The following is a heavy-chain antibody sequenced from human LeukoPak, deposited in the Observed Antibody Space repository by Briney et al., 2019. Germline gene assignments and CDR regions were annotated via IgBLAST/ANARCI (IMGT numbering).Heavy chain of an antibody. CDR1: AFSFSYFA. Sequence: GGSLRLSCAASAFSFSYFAINWVRQAPGKGLEWASYISSSSRTTYYADSVKGRFTISRDAARNSLYLQMNSLRAEDTAVYYCAKGHYMDVWGKGTTVTVSS. V-gene: IGHV3-48*01. J-gene: IGHJ6*03. CDR2: ISSSSRTT. CDR3: AKGHYMDV.